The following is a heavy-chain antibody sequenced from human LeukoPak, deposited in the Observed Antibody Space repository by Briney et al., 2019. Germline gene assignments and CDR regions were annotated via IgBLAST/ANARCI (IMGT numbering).Heavy chain of an antibody. CDR1: GFTFSSYW. V-gene: IGHV3-7*01. J-gene: IGHJ4*02. CDR3: ARTVITFGGVIVIPYYFDY. CDR2: IKQDGSEK. D-gene: IGHD3-16*02. Sequence: GGSLRLSCAASGFTFSSYWMSWVRQAPGKGLEWVANIKQDGSEKYYVDSVKGRFTISRDNAKNSLYLQMNSLRAEDTAVYYCARTVITFGGVIVIPYYFDYWGQGTLVTVSS.